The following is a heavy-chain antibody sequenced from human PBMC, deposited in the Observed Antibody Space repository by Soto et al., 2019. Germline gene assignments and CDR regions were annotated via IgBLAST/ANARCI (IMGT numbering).Heavy chain of an antibody. J-gene: IGHJ4*02. D-gene: IGHD5-12*01. Sequence: GESLKISCKGSGYSFTSYWIGWVRQMPGKGLEWMGIIYPADSDTRYSPSFQGQVTISADKSISTAYLQWNSLKASDTAMYYCARCTMATTRNFDYWGQGXLVTVYS. CDR1: GYSFTSYW. CDR2: IYPADSDT. CDR3: ARCTMATTRNFDY. V-gene: IGHV5-51*01.